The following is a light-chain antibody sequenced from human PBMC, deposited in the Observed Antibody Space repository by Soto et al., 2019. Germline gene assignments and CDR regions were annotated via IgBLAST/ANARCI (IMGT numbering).Light chain of an antibody. J-gene: IGLJ2*01. CDR3: SSYAGSNNV. CDR1: SSDVGGDNY. Sequence: QSALTQPPSASGSPGQSVTISCTGTSSDVGGDNYVSWYQQHQGKAPKLMIYEVSKRPSGVPDRFSGSKSGNTASLTVSGLQAEDEADYYCSSYAGSNNVFGGGTKVTVL. V-gene: IGLV2-8*01. CDR2: EVS.